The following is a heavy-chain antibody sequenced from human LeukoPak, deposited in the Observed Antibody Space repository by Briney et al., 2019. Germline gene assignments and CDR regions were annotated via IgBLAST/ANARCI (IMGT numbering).Heavy chain of an antibody. CDR1: GYTFTSYD. J-gene: IGHJ5*02. Sequence: ASVKVSCKASGYTFTSYDINWVRQATGQGLEWMGWMNPNSGNTGYAQKFQGRVTMTRNTSISTAYMGLSSLRSEDTAVYYCARDKVDCSGGSCYSRGNWFDPWGQGTLVTVSS. D-gene: IGHD2-15*01. CDR3: ARDKVDCSGGSCYSRGNWFDP. CDR2: MNPNSGNT. V-gene: IGHV1-8*01.